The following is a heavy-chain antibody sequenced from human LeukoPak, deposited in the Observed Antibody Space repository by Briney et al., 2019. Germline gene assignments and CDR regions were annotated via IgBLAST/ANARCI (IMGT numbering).Heavy chain of an antibody. D-gene: IGHD2-21*01. Sequence: QTGGSLRLSCAASGFTFSSYAMSWVRQAPGKGLEWVSAISGSGGSTYYADSVKGRFTISRDNSKNTLYLQMNSLRAEDTAVYYCAKNSHSIHRTNWFDPWGQGTLVTVSS. V-gene: IGHV3-23*01. CDR2: ISGSGGST. CDR3: AKNSHSIHRTNWFDP. J-gene: IGHJ5*02. CDR1: GFTFSSYA.